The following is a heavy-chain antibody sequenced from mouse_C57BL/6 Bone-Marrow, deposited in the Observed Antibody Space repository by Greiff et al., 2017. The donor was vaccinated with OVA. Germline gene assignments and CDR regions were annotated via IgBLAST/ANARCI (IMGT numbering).Heavy chain of an antibody. CDR2: IDPENGDT. D-gene: IGHD2-2*01. J-gene: IGHJ2*01. Sequence: DVKLQESGAELVRPGASVKLSCTASGFNIKDDYMHWVQQRPEQGLEWIGWIDPENGDTEYASKFQGKATLTADTSSNTAYLQISSLTSEDTAVYYCTSMVHCFEYWGQGTTLTVSS. CDR1: GFNIKDDY. CDR3: TSMVHCFEY. V-gene: IGHV14-4*01.